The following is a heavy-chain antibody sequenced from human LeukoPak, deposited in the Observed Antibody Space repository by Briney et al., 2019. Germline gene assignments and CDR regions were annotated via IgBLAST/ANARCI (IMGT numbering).Heavy chain of an antibody. V-gene: IGHV4-30-4*01. J-gene: IGHJ5*02. D-gene: IGHD3-3*01. Sequence: PSETLSLTCTVSGGSISSGDYYWSWIRQPPGTGLEWIGYIYYSGSTYYNPSLKSRVTISVDTSKNQFSLKLSSVTAADTAVYYCARTRPTYYDFWSGYYKGRNWFDPWGQGTLVTVSS. CDR3: ARTRPTYYDFWSGYYKGRNWFDP. CDR2: IYYSGST. CDR1: GGSISSGDYY.